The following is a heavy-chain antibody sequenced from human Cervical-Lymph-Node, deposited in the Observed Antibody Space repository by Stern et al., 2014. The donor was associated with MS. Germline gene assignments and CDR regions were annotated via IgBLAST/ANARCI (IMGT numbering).Heavy chain of an antibody. CDR2: IHTVGTT. CDR1: GFPVGASY. Sequence: EVQLVESGGGLVQPGGSLRLSCEASGFPVGASYMNWVRQAPGKGLEWVSRIHTVGTTHYADSVKGRFTISRANAKNALYLQMDRLTVEDTAVYYCAREIAGRRFEDWGRGTQVAVSP. J-gene: IGHJ4*02. V-gene: IGHV3-66*01. D-gene: IGHD6-6*01. CDR3: AREIAGRRFED.